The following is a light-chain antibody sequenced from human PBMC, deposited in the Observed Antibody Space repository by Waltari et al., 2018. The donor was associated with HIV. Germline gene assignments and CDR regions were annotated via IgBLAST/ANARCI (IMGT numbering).Light chain of an antibody. CDR3: QYFGT. V-gene: IGKV3-15*01. Sequence: IVMTPSPATLSVSPGERVTLSCRASQNVKNFLAWYQQKPGQAPRLLIYGASTRATGIPARFSGSGSGTDFTLTSSSLQSEDFAVYYCQYFGTFGQGTKVEIK. CDR2: GAS. CDR1: QNVKNF. J-gene: IGKJ1*01.